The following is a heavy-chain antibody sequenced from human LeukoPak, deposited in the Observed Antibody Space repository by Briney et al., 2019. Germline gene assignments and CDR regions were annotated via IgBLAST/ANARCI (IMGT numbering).Heavy chain of an antibody. CDR3: ARDNSHSNIYSTRGNAFDV. CDR1: GFTFSTYA. J-gene: IGHJ3*01. CDR2: ISGSGGST. D-gene: IGHD2-15*01. V-gene: IGHV3-23*01. Sequence: GGSLRLSCAASGFTFSTYAMNWVRQAPGKGLEWVSAISGSGGSTYYADSVKGRFTISRDNSKNTLYLQMNSLRAEDTAVYYCARDNSHSNIYSTRGNAFDVWGQGTMVTVSS.